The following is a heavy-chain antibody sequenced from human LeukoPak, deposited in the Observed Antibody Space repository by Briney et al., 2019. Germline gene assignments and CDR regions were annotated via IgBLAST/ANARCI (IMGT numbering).Heavy chain of an antibody. D-gene: IGHD6-25*01. V-gene: IGHV4-59*01. CDR2: IYHTGST. J-gene: IGHJ4*02. CDR1: GGTISSYY. CDR3: ARRGRNSSGWQDYL. Sequence: SETLSLTCTVSGGTISSYYWSWIRQPPGKGLEWIAHIYHTGSTNYNPSLSSRVTISIDTAKNQFSLKLTSVTAADTAVYYCARRGRNSSGWQDYLWGQGTLVTVSS.